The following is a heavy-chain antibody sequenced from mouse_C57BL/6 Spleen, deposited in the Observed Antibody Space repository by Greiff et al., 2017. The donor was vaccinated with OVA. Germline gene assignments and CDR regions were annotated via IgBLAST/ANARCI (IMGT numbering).Heavy chain of an antibody. Sequence: VQLQPSWTVLARPGASVKMSCKTSGYTFTSYWMHWVKQRPGQGLEWIGAIYPGNSDTSYNQKFKGKAKLTAVKSASTAYMELSSLTTEDSAVYDCTKERNGFYAMDYWGQGTSVTVSS. J-gene: IGHJ4*01. CDR3: TKERNGFYAMDY. CDR1: GYTFTSYW. CDR2: IYPGNSDT. V-gene: IGHV1-5*01. D-gene: IGHD2-2*01.